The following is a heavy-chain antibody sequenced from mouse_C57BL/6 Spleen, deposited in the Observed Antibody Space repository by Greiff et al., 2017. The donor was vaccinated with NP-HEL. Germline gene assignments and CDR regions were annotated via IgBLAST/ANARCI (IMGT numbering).Heavy chain of an antibody. D-gene: IGHD6-5*01. Sequence: QVQLQQPGAELVKPGASVKLSCKASGYTFTSYWMQWVKQRPGQGLEWIGEIYPSDSYTNYNQKFKGKATLTVDTSSSTAYMQLSSLTSEDSAVYYCAPMCDAFAYWGKGTLVTVSA. CDR3: APMCDAFAY. J-gene: IGHJ3*01. CDR1: GYTFTSYW. V-gene: IGHV1-50*01. CDR2: IYPSDSYT.